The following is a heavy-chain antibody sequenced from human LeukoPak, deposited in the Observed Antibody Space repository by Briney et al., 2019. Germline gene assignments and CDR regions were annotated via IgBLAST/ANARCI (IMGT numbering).Heavy chain of an antibody. V-gene: IGHV3-23*01. CDR1: GFTFSSYA. D-gene: IGHD6-19*01. J-gene: IGHJ4*02. Sequence: SGGSLRLSCAASGFTFSSYAMSWVRQAPGKGLEWVSAISGSGGSTYYADSVKGRFTISRDNSKNTLYLQMNSLRAEDTAVYYCAKSYPTGYSSGWYMFDYWGQGTLVTVSS. CDR3: AKSYPTGYSSGWYMFDY. CDR2: ISGSGGST.